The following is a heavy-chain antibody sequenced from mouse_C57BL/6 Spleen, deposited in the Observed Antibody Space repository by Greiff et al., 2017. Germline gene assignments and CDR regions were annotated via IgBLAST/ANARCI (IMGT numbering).Heavy chain of an antibody. CDR2: IYPGDGDT. Sequence: QVQLKQSGAELVKPGASVKISCKASGYAFSSYWMNWVKQRPGKGLEWIGQIYPGDGDTNYNGKFKGKATLTADKSSSTAYMQLSSLTSEDSAVYFCARSLYYGSHWYFDVWGTGTTVTVSS. J-gene: IGHJ1*03. D-gene: IGHD1-1*01. CDR1: GYAFSSYW. CDR3: ARSLYYGSHWYFDV. V-gene: IGHV1-80*01.